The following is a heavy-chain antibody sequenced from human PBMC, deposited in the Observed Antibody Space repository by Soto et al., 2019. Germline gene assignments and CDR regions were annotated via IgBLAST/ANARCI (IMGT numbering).Heavy chain of an antibody. D-gene: IGHD3-3*01. J-gene: IGHJ4*02. CDR3: ARGGVSTRTFDY. Sequence: GESLKISCKGSGYNFAGYWIAWVRQMPGKGLELMGIIYPSDSDTRYRPSFQGQVAISADKSISSAYLQWSSLRASDTAMYYCARGGVSTRTFDYWRQGPPATVSS. V-gene: IGHV5-51*01. CDR1: GYNFAGYW. CDR2: IYPSDSDT.